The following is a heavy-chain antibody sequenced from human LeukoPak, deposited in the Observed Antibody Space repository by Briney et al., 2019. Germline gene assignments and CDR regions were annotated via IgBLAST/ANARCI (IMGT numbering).Heavy chain of an antibody. CDR3: ARVRGDYNFDY. J-gene: IGHJ4*02. Sequence: TGGSLRLSCAASGFTFSSYWMTWVRQAPGKGLEWVANIKQGGSEKYYVVSVKGRFTISRDNAKNSLYLQMNSLRAEDTAVYCCARVRGDYNFDYWGQGTLVTVSS. D-gene: IGHD4-17*01. V-gene: IGHV3-7*01. CDR1: GFTFSSYW. CDR2: IKQGGSEK.